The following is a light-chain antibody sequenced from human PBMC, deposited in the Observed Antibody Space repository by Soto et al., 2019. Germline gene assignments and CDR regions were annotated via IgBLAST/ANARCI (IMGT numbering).Light chain of an antibody. Sequence: EIVMTQSPATLSVSPGERATLSCRASQSVFSSLAWYQQKPGQAPSLLVYGASTRATGVPARFSGSGSGAEFTLTISSLQSEDFAVYYCQRYNNWPRTFGKGTKVDIK. V-gene: IGKV3-15*01. CDR1: QSVFSS. CDR2: GAS. J-gene: IGKJ1*01. CDR3: QRYNNWPRT.